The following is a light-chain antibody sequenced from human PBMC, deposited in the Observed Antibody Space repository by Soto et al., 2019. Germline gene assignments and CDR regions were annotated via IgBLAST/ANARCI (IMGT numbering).Light chain of an antibody. V-gene: IGLV8-61*01. CDR1: SGSVSTCYY. CDR2: STN. J-gene: IGLJ2*01. Sequence: QAVVTQEPWFSVSPGRTVTLTCGLSSGSVSTCYYPSWYQQTPGQAPRTLIYSTNTRSSGVPDRFSGSILGNKAALTITGAQADDESDYYCVLYMGSGISVFGGGTKLTVL. CDR3: VLYMGSGISV.